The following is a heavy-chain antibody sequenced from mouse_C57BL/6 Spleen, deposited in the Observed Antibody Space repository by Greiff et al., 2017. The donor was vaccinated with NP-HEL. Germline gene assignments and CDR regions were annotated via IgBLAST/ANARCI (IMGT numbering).Heavy chain of an antibody. CDR1: GYSITSGYY. CDR3: AEAITTVVAPFAY. D-gene: IGHD1-1*01. V-gene: IGHV3-6*01. J-gene: IGHJ3*01. Sequence: EVKLVESGPGLVKPSQSLSLTCSVTGYSITSGYYWNWIRQFPGNKLEWMGYISYDGSNNYNPSLKNRISITRDTSKNQFFLKLNSVTTEDTATYYCAEAITTVVAPFAYWGQGTLVTVSA. CDR2: ISYDGSN.